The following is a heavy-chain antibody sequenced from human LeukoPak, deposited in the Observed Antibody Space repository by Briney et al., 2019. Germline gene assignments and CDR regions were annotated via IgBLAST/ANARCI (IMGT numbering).Heavy chain of an antibody. CDR1: GFTFSSYG. Sequence: GGSLRLSCAASGFTFSSYGMHWVRQAPGKGLEWVAAIQYDGSKTYYADSVKGRLTISRDNSKNTVYLQMNSLRGEDTAVYYCARDNCGSPSCYDYWGQGTLVTVSS. J-gene: IGHJ4*02. D-gene: IGHD2-2*01. CDR2: IQYDGSKT. CDR3: ARDNCGSPSCYDY. V-gene: IGHV3-33*05.